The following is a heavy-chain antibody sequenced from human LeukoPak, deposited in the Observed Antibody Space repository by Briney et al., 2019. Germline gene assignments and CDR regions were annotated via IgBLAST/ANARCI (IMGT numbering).Heavy chain of an antibody. CDR1: VFTFSNYA. J-gene: IGHJ4*02. CDR2: ISSSGGST. D-gene: IGHD5-18*01. Sequence: PGGSLRLSCAASVFTFSNYAMSWVRQAPGKGLEGVSAISSSGGSTYYADSVKGRFTISRDNSKNTLYLQMNSLRAEDTAVYYCAKQLWFDYWGQGTLVTVSS. V-gene: IGHV3-23*01. CDR3: AKQLWFDY.